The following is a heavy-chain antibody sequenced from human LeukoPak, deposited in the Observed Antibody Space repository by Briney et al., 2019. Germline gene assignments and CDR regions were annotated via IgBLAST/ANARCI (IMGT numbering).Heavy chain of an antibody. CDR3: ARNWNSPYDYYYYMDV. CDR1: GYTFTSYG. D-gene: IGHD1-7*01. CDR2: ISAYNGNT. Sequence: GASVKVSCKASGYTFTSYGISWVRQAPGQGLEWMGWISAYNGNTNYAQKLQGRVTMTTDTSTSTAYMELRSLRSDDTAVYYCARNWNSPYDYYYYMDVWGKGTTVTASS. J-gene: IGHJ6*03. V-gene: IGHV1-18*01.